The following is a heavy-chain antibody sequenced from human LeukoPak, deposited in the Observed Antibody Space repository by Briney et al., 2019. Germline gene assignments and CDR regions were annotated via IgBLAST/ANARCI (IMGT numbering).Heavy chain of an antibody. CDR1: GYSFTSYW. D-gene: IGHD3-10*01. V-gene: IGHV5-51*01. CDR2: IYSGDSDT. CDR3: ARHSALLWFGELSGPYSYMDV. J-gene: IGHJ6*03. Sequence: GESLKISCKGSGYSFTSYWIGWVRQMPGKGLEWMGIIYSGDSDTRYSPSFQGQVTISADKSISTAYLQWSSLKASDTAMYYCARHSALLWFGELSGPYSYMDVWGKGTTVTISS.